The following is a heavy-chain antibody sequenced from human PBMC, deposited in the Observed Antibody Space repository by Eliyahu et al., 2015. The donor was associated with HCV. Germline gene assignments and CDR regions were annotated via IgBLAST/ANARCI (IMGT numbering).Heavy chain of an antibody. J-gene: IGHJ4*02. D-gene: IGHD6-13*01. CDR1: GFPFRIXA. Sequence: EVQLLESGGGLAQPGGSLRLSCAASGFPFRIXAMSWVRQAPGKGLEWVSAINSGATATYYADSVKGRFTISRDNSRTTLYLQMNSLRAGDTAVYYCTKDVTASSSTFYWGQGTLVTVSS. CDR3: TKDVTASSSTFY. CDR2: INSGATAT. V-gene: IGHV3-23*01.